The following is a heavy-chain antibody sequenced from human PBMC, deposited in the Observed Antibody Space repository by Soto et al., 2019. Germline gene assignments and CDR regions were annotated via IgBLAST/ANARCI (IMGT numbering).Heavy chain of an antibody. Sequence: EVKLLESGGGLVQPGGSLRLSCAASGFTFSSYAMSWVRQAPGKGLEWVSAISGSGGSTYYADSVKGRFTISRDNSKNTLDLQMNSLRAEDTAVYYCATLVGARFSDYWGQGTLVTVSS. CDR1: GFTFSSYA. D-gene: IGHD1-26*01. CDR2: ISGSGGST. J-gene: IGHJ4*02. V-gene: IGHV3-23*01. CDR3: ATLVGARFSDY.